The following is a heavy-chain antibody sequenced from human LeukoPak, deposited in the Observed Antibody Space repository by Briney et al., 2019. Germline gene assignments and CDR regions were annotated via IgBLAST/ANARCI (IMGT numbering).Heavy chain of an antibody. D-gene: IGHD3-22*01. V-gene: IGHV4-39*07. Sequence: KTSETLSLTCTVSGGSISSSSYYWGWIRQPPGKGLEWIGSIYYSGSTYYNPSLKSRVTMSVDTSKNQFSLKLSSVTAADTAVYYCARSTGSYYDSSGFGHPGGGNFDYWGQGTLVTVSS. CDR3: ARSTGSYYDSSGFGHPGGGNFDY. CDR2: IYYSGST. J-gene: IGHJ4*02. CDR1: GGSISSSSYY.